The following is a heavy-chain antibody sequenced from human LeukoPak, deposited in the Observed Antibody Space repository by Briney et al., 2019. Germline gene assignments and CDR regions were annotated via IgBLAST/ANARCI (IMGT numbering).Heavy chain of an antibody. CDR3: ASHYYDSSGYYLLNY. CDR1: GGSISSSSYY. CDR2: IYYSGST. V-gene: IGHV4-39*01. D-gene: IGHD3-22*01. J-gene: IGHJ4*02. Sequence: PSETLSLTCTVSGGSISSSSYYWGWIRQPPGKGLEWIGSIYYSGSTYYSPSLKSRVTISVDTSKNQFSLKLSSVTAADTAVYYCASHYYDSSGYYLLNYWGQGTLVTVSS.